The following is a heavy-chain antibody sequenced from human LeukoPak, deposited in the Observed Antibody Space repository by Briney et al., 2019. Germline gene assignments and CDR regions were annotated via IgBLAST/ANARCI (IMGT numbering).Heavy chain of an antibody. CDR3: ARDGQRASDAFDI. CDR1: GFTISSNY. V-gene: IGHV3-53*01. J-gene: IGHJ3*02. CDR2: IYSGGST. Sequence: GGSLRLSCAASGFTISSNYRSWVRQAPGKGLEWVSVIYSGGSTYYADSVKGRFTISRDNSKNTLYLQMNSLRAEDTAVYYCARDGQRASDAFDIWGQGTMVTVSS.